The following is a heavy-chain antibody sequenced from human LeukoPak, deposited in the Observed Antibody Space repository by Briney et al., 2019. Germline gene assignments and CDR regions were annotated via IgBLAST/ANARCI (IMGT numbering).Heavy chain of an antibody. CDR2: INPSGGST. CDR1: GYTFTSYY. D-gene: IGHD3-10*01. J-gene: IGHJ3*02. Sequence: ASVKVSCKASGYTFTSYYMHWVRQAPGQGLEWMGIINPSGGSTSYAQKFQGRVTMTRDTSTSTVYMELSSLRSEDTAVYYCARFNFGDLENDAFDIWGQGTMVTVSS. CDR3: ARFNFGDLENDAFDI. V-gene: IGHV1-46*01.